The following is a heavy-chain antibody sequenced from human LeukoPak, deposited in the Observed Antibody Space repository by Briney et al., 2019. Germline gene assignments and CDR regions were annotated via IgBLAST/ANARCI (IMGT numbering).Heavy chain of an antibody. CDR1: GFSFSDYY. Sequence: GGSLRLSCAASGFSFSDYYMSWIRQAPGKGLEWVSYITGSNSYTNYADSVKGRFTISRDNAKNSLYLQMNSLRAEDTAVYYCARENYDILTRRLYAMDVWGQGTTVTVSS. J-gene: IGHJ6*02. V-gene: IGHV3-11*05. CDR3: ARENYDILTRRLYAMDV. D-gene: IGHD3-9*01. CDR2: ITGSNSYT.